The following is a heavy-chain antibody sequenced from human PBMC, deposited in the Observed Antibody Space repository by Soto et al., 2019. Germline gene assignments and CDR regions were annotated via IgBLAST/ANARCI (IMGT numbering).Heavy chain of an antibody. CDR3: AKDYGIHLDY. CDR2: ISYDGSNK. CDR1: GFTFSSYG. V-gene: IGHV3-30*18. J-gene: IGHJ4*02. Sequence: PGGSLRLSCAASGFTFSSYGMHWVRQAPGKGLEWVAVISYDGSNKYYVDSVKGRFTISRDNSKNTLYLQMNSLRAEDTAVYYCAKDYGIHLDYWGQGTLVTVSS. D-gene: IGHD3-9*01.